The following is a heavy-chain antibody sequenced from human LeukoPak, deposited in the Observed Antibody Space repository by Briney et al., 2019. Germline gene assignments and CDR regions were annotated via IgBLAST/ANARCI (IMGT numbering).Heavy chain of an antibody. V-gene: IGHV1-69*13. CDR1: GYTFTSYG. CDR3: ARERITIFGVVEDAFDI. Sequence: ASVKVSCKASGYTFTSYGISWVRQAPGQGLEWMGGIIPIFGTINYAQKFQGRVTITADESTSTAYMELSSLRSEDTAVYYCARERITIFGVVEDAFDIWGQGTMVTVSS. J-gene: IGHJ3*02. D-gene: IGHD3-3*01. CDR2: IIPIFGTI.